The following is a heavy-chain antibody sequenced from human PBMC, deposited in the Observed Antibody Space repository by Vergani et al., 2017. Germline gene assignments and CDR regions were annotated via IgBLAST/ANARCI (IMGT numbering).Heavy chain of an antibody. V-gene: IGHV4-34*01. Sequence: QVQLQQWGAGLLKPSETLSLTCAVYGGSFSGYYWSWIRQPPGKWLEWIGEINHSGSTNYNPSLKSRVTISLDTSKNQFSLKLSSVTAADTAVYYCVRGPHRYGMDGWSQGSTVTVSS. J-gene: IGHJ6*02. CDR1: GGSFSGYY. CDR3: VRGPHRYGMDG. CDR2: INHSGST.